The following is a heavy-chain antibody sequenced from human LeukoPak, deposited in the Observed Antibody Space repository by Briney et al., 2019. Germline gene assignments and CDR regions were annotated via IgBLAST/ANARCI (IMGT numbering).Heavy chain of an antibody. Sequence: PSETLSLTCAVSGYSISSGDYWGWIRQSPGRGLEWLGSTHHSGSTHYNPSVKSRVTISVDTPKNQFSLSLNSVTAADTAVYYCARNHSTQGYFDYWGQGTLVTVSS. CDR1: GYSISSGDY. CDR3: ARNHSTQGYFDY. CDR2: THHSGST. D-gene: IGHD2-2*01. J-gene: IGHJ4*02. V-gene: IGHV4-38-2*01.